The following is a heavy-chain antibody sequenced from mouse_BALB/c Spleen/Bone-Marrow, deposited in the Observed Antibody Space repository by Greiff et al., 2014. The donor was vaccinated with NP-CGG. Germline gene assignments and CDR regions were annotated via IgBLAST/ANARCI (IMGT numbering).Heavy chain of an antibody. J-gene: IGHJ3*01. Sequence: VQLQQSGPELVKPGASVKISCKTSGYTFTEYTMHWVKQSHGKGLEWIGGINPNNGGTSYNQKFKGKATLTVDKSSSTAYMELHSLPSEDSAVYFCVRLGGLSGYLAYWCQGTLVTVSA. CDR1: GYTFTEYT. D-gene: IGHD3-3*01. CDR3: VRLGGLSGYLAY. V-gene: IGHV1-22*01. CDR2: INPNNGGT.